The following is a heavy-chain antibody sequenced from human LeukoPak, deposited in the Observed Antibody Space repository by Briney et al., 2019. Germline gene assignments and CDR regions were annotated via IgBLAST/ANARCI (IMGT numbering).Heavy chain of an antibody. J-gene: IGHJ4*02. V-gene: IGHV3-48*04. D-gene: IGHD3-3*01. CDR2: ISSSGSTI. Sequence: GGSLRLSCAASGLTFSKYSMTWVRQAPGKGLEWVSYISSSGSTIYYADSVKGRFTISRDNAKNSLYLQMNSLRAEDTAVYYCARGRFLEWLGPDYWGQGTLVTVSS. CDR1: GLTFSKYS. CDR3: ARGRFLEWLGPDY.